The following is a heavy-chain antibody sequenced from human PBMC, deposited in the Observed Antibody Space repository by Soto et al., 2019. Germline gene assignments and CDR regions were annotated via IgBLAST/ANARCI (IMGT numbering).Heavy chain of an antibody. V-gene: IGHV4-31*03. CDR1: GGSISSGGYY. J-gene: IGHJ5*02. CDR3: ARSGCSGGSCSKKKRGYSYGSRDWFDP. Sequence: PSETLSLTCTVSGGSISSGGYYWNWIRQHPGKGLEWIGYIYYSGSTYYNPSLKSRVTISVDTSKNQFSLKLSSVTAADTAVYYCARSGCSGGSCSKKKRGYSYGSRDWFDPWGQGTLVTVS. D-gene: IGHD2-15*01. CDR2: IYYSGST.